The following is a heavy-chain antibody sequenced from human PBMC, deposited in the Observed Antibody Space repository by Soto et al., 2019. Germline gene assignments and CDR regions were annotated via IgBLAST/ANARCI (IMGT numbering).Heavy chain of an antibody. Sequence: GSVKVSCTASGYSFPGYYMHWVRHAPGQGLEWMGWIKPHSGGTNYAQKFQGRVTMTRDTSISTDYMELSRVRSDDTAVYYCARDCPWDYGDYPDYWGQGTLVTV. D-gene: IGHD3-10*01. CDR2: IKPHSGGT. CDR1: GYSFPGYY. V-gene: IGHV1-2*02. CDR3: ARDCPWDYGDYPDY. J-gene: IGHJ4*02.